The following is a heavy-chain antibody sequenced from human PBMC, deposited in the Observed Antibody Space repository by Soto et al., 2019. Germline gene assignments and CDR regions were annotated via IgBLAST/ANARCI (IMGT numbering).Heavy chain of an antibody. CDR3: ARGRRGARIQLWSSWFDP. CDR2: INHSGST. Sequence: QVQLQQWGAGLLKPSETLSLTCAVYGGSFSGYYWSWIRQPPGKGLEWIGEINHSGSTNYNPSLKSRVTISVDTSKNQFSLKLSSVTAADTAVYYCARGRRGARIQLWSSWFDPWGQGTLVTVSS. D-gene: IGHD5-18*01. J-gene: IGHJ5*02. CDR1: GGSFSGYY. V-gene: IGHV4-34*01.